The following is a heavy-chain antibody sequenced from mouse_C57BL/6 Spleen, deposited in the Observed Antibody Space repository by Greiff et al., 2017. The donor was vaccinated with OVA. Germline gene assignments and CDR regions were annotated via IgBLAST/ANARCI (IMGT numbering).Heavy chain of an antibody. J-gene: IGHJ1*03. Sequence: DVQLQESEGGLVQPGSSMKLSCTASGFTFSDYYMAWVRQVPEKGLEWVANINYDGSSTYYLDSLKSRFIISRDNAKNILYLQMSSLKSEDTATYYCARSGYDSWYFDVWGTGTTVTVSS. D-gene: IGHD2-2*01. V-gene: IGHV5-16*01. CDR2: INYDGSST. CDR3: ARSGYDSWYFDV. CDR1: GFTFSDYY.